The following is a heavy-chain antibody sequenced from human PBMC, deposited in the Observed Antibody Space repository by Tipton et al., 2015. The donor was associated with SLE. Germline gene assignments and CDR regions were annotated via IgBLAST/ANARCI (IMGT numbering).Heavy chain of an antibody. V-gene: IGHV3-7*04. CDR2: IKQDGSGK. CDR1: GFTFSTFW. J-gene: IGHJ4*02. Sequence: GSLRLSCAASGFTFSTFWMSWVRQAPGKGLEWVSNIKQDGSGKSYVDSVKGRFTISRDNAKNSLYLQMISLRVDDTAIYYCARGLGSSSDYWGQGTLVTVSS. CDR3: ARGLGSSSDY. D-gene: IGHD2-2*01.